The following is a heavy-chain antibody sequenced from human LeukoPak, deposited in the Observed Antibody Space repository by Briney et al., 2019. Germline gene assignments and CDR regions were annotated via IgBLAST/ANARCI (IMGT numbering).Heavy chain of an antibody. J-gene: IGHJ4*02. CDR2: ISGIGGST. D-gene: IGHD6-19*01. CDR1: GFTFSSYG. V-gene: IGHV3-23*01. CDR3: ARGLRQWLLTYYFDY. Sequence: PGGSLRLSCAASGFTFSSYGMSWVRQAPGKGLEWVAAISGIGGSTYYADSVKGRFTISRDNSKNSLYLQMNSLRVEDTAVYYCARGLRQWLLTYYFDYWGQGTLVTVSS.